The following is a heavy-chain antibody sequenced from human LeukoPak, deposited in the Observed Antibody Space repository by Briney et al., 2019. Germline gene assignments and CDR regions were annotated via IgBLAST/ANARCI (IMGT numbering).Heavy chain of an antibody. CDR2: IWYDASNK. CDR3: VRGVGVSRFNYFDP. Sequence: GGSLRLSCAASGFTFSSFGMHWVRQAPGKGLEWVSVIWYDASNKYYADSVKGRFTISRDNSKNTLFLQMNSLRDDDTAVYYCVRGVGVSRFNYFDPWGQGTLVIVSS. V-gene: IGHV3-33*01. D-gene: IGHD6-13*01. CDR1: GFTFSSFG. J-gene: IGHJ5*02.